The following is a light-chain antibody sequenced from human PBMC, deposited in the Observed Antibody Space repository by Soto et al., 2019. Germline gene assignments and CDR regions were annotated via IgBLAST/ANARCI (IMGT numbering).Light chain of an antibody. CDR2: DAS. V-gene: IGKV1-33*01. CDR3: PQYDNFVLT. J-gene: IGKJ4*01. Sequence: DIQMTQSPSSLSASVGDRVSITCQASQDIANFLNWYQQKPGKAPKLLIYDASNLKTGVPSRFSGSGSGTDFTLTISSLQPEDIATDYCPQYDNFVLTFGGGTKVEIK. CDR1: QDIANF.